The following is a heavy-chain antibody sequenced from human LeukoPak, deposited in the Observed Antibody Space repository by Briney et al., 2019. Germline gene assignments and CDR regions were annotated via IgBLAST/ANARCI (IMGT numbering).Heavy chain of an antibody. V-gene: IGHV3-21*01. CDR1: GFTFSSYS. CDR3: ARAYSSGWYTSGMDV. J-gene: IGHJ6*02. CDR2: ISSSSSYI. Sequence: GGSLRLSCAASGFTFSSYSMNWVRQAPGKGLEWVSSISSSSSYIYYADSVKGRFTISRDNAKNSLYLQMNSLRAEDTAVYYCARAYSSGWYTSGMDVWGQGTTVTVSS. D-gene: IGHD6-19*01.